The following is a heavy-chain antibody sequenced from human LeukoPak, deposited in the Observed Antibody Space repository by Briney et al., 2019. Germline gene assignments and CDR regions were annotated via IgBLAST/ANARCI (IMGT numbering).Heavy chain of an antibody. CDR2: INQDGTDK. J-gene: IGHJ2*01. V-gene: IGHV3-7*03. D-gene: IGHD1-26*01. CDR1: GFTFTTYW. Sequence: GGSLRLSCAASGFTFTTYWMSWIRQAPGKGLEWVANINQDGTDKYYVDSVKGRFTFSRDNAQNSLYLQMSSLRVEDTAVYYCAKDFGGSDYDWYFDLWGRGTVVTVSS. CDR3: AKDFGGSDYDWYFDL.